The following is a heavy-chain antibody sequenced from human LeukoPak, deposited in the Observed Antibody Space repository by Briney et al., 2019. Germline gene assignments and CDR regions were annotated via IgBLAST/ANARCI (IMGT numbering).Heavy chain of an antibody. CDR2: ISGSGGST. Sequence: GGSLRLSCAASGFTVSSNYMSWVRQAPGKGLEWVSAISGSGGSTYYADSVKGRFTISRDNSKNTLYLQMNSLRAEDTAVYYCAKGGRWAHYYFDYWGQGTLVTVSS. V-gene: IGHV3-23*01. J-gene: IGHJ4*02. CDR1: GFTVSSNY. CDR3: AKGGRWAHYYFDY. D-gene: IGHD3-16*01.